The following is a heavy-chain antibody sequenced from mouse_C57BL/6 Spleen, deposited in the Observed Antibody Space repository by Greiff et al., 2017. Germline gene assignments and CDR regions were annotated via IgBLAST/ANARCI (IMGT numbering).Heavy chain of an antibody. CDR2: IGRGGST. Sequence: QVQLKESGPGLVQPSQSLSITCTVSGFSLTSYGVHWVRQSPGKGLEWLGVIGRGGSTDYNAAFMSRLSITKDNSKSQVFFKMNSLQADDTAIYYCAKVFYDGYPPTAMDYWGQGTSVTVSS. J-gene: IGHJ4*01. D-gene: IGHD2-3*01. CDR3: AKVFYDGYPPTAMDY. V-gene: IGHV2-5*01. CDR1: GFSLTSYG.